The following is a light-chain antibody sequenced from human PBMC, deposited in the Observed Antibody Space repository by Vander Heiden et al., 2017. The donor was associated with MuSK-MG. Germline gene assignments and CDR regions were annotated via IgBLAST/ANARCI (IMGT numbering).Light chain of an antibody. CDR3: QKDNSAPLT. CDR2: AAS. V-gene: IGKV1-27*01. Sequence: DIQMTQSPSSLSASVGDRVTLTCRASQGIVNYLAWYQQKPGKVPKLLIYAASTLQSGVPSRFSGRRSGTDFTLTISSLLPEDVATYYCQKDNSAPLTSGGGTKVEIK. J-gene: IGKJ4*01. CDR1: QGIVNY.